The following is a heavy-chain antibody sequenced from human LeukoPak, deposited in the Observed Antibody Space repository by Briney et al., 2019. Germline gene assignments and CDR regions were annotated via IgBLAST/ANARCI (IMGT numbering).Heavy chain of an antibody. CDR3: SRGPGSGWYWGC. CDR1: GFTVSSNY. V-gene: IGHV3-53*01. CDR2: IYSDGST. Sequence: GGSLRLSCSASGFTVSSNYMIWVRQAPGKGLDWVSVIYSDGSTYYADSVKGRFTISRDNSKSTLYLQMNSLRVEDTAGYYCSRGPGSGWYWGCWGQGTLVTVSS. D-gene: IGHD6-19*01. J-gene: IGHJ4*02.